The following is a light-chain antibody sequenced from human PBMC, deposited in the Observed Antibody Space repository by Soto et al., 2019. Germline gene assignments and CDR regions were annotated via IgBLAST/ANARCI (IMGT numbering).Light chain of an antibody. CDR3: VLYMGSDSWV. CDR1: SGSVSTSYY. V-gene: IGLV8-61*01. CDR2: STN. J-gene: IGLJ3*02. Sequence: QTVVTQEPSFSVSPGGTVTLTCGLNSGSVSTSYYPSWYQQTPGQAPRTLIYSTNTRSSGVPDRFSGSILGNKAALTITGAQADDESDYYCVLYMGSDSWVFGGGTKLTVL.